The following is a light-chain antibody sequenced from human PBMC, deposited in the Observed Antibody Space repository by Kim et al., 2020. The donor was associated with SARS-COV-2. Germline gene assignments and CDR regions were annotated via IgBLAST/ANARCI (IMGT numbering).Light chain of an antibody. V-gene: IGLV10-54*04. CDR1: NNNVGTQG. J-gene: IGLJ3*02. CDR3: SAWDSSLNAWV. Sequence: RPTAHPTRTGNNNNVGTQGAAWLQQHQGPPPKLLSYRNNNRPSGISERFSASRSGDTASLTITGLQPEDETDYYCSAWDSSLNAWVFGGGTQLTVL. CDR2: RNN.